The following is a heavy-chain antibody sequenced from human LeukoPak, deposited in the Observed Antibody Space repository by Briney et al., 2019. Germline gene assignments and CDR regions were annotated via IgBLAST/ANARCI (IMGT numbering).Heavy chain of an antibody. CDR3: ARPAGCSGGNCYEGWGYDFDY. Sequence: RAGESLKISCTASGYKFTNYWIGWVRQMSGKGLEWMGIISPADSYTKYSPSFQGQVTISADKSISTAYLHWSSLKASDTAMYYCARPAGCSGGNCYEGWGYDFDYWGQGSLVTVSS. D-gene: IGHD2-15*01. V-gene: IGHV5-51*01. J-gene: IGHJ4*02. CDR2: ISPADSYT. CDR1: GYKFTNYW.